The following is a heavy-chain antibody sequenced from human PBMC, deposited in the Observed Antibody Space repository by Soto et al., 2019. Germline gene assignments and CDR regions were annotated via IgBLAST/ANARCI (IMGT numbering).Heavy chain of an antibody. CDR3: AKDPVPQLLPSWLFDP. CDR1: GFAFGAYA. D-gene: IGHD2-2*01. Sequence: EVQLLESGGGLVQPGGSLRLSCAASGFAFGAYAMTWVRQAPGKGLEWVSVISCAGGNTYYADSVKGRFTVSRDKSKKMLDLEMNSRRVEDTAIYYCAKDPVPQLLPSWLFDPWGQGTRVTVSS. V-gene: IGHV3-23*01. J-gene: IGHJ5*02. CDR2: ISCAGGNT.